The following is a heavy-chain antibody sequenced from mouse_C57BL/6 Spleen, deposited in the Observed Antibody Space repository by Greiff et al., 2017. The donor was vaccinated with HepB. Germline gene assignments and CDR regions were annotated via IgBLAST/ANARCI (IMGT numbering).Heavy chain of an antibody. CDR1: GFTFSSYT. Sequence: EVQGVESGGGLVKPGGSLKLSCAASGFTFSSYTMSWVRQTPEKRLEWVATISGGGGNTYYPDSVKGRFTISRDNAKNTLYLQMSSLRSEDTALYYCARHKAYYSNYFDYWGQGTTLTVSS. D-gene: IGHD2-5*01. CDR3: ARHKAYYSNYFDY. J-gene: IGHJ2*01. V-gene: IGHV5-9*01. CDR2: ISGGGGNT.